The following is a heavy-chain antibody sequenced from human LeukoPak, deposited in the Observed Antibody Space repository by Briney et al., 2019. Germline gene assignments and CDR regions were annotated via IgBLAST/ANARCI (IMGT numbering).Heavy chain of an antibody. D-gene: IGHD5/OR15-5a*01. J-gene: IGHJ6*03. V-gene: IGHV3-48*03. Sequence: PGGSLRLTCAASGFTISSYEMNWIRQAPGTGLERVSYISSSSSTIYYAASVKGRFTISRDNAKNSLYLQMNSLRAEDTAVYYCARGVPLYYYYMDVWGKGTTVTVSS. CDR2: ISSSSSTI. CDR3: ARGVPLYYYYMDV. CDR1: GFTISSYE.